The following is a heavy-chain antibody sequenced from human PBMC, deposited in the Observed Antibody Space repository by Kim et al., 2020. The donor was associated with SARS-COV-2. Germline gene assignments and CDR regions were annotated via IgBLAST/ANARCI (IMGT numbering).Heavy chain of an antibody. Sequence: SETLSLTCTVSGGSISSYYWSWIRQPPGKGLEWIGYIYYSGSNNYNPSLKSRVSISVDTSKNQFSLKLSSVTAADTAVYYCARGSGSYIYYFYYYMDVWGKGTTVTVSS. CDR3: ARGSGSYIYYFYYYMDV. V-gene: IGHV4-59*01. D-gene: IGHD3-10*01. CDR2: IYYSGSN. J-gene: IGHJ6*03. CDR1: GGSISSYY.